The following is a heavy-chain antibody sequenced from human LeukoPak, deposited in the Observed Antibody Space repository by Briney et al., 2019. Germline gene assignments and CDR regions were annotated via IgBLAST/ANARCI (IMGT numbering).Heavy chain of an antibody. J-gene: IGHJ3*02. CDR2: ISSSGSTI. V-gene: IGHV3-11*04. D-gene: IGHD3-10*01. CDR1: GFTFSDYY. Sequence: GGSLRLSCAASGFTFSDYYMSWIRQAPGKGLEWVSYISSSGSTIYYADSVKGRFTISRDNAKNSLSLQMNSLRAEDTAVYYCARAFPYYYGSGSNDIWGQGTMVTVSS. CDR3: ARAFPYYYGSGSNDI.